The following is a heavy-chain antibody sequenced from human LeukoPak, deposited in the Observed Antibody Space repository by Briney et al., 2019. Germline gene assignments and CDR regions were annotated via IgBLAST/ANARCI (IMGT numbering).Heavy chain of an antibody. CDR3: ARGFRQPSDY. J-gene: IGHJ4*02. Sequence: GGSLTLSCSASGFTFSTYEMNWVRQAPGKGLAGVSYISGSGGSIYYADSVKGRFTISRDNAKNTLYLQMNSLRAEDTAGYYCARGFRQPSDYWGQGTLVTVSS. CDR2: ISGSGGSI. CDR1: GFTFSTYE. V-gene: IGHV3-48*03. D-gene: IGHD1-14*01.